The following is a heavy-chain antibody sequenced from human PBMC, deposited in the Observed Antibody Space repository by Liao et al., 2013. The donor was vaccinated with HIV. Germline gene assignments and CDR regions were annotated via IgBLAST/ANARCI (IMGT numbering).Heavy chain of an antibody. Sequence: QVQLQESGPGLVKPSETLSLTCTVSGGSISSYYWSWIRQPPGKGLEWIGYIYYSGSTNYNPSLKSRVTMSVDTSKNQFSLKLSSVTAADTAVYYCARGGFLEWLFDYWGQGTLVTVSS. CDR2: IYYSGST. CDR1: GGSISSYY. D-gene: IGHD3-3*01. J-gene: IGHJ4*02. CDR3: ARGGFLEWLFDY. V-gene: IGHV4-59*12.